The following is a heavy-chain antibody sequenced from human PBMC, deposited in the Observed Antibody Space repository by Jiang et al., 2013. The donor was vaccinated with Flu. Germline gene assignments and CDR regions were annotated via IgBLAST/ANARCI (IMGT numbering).Heavy chain of an antibody. CDR3: ARGLSFSTGEKXGMDV. CDR2: MSPKSGDT. J-gene: IGHJ6*02. CDR1: GYTFTNYD. D-gene: IGHD3/OR15-3a*01. Sequence: SGAEVKNPGASVKVSCKASGYTFTNYDINWVRQATGQGLEWMGWMSPKSGDTGYAQKFQGRVTMTRDTSISTAYMELSSLRSEDTAVYYCARGLSFSTGEKXGMDVWGQGTAVTVSS. V-gene: IGHV1-8*01.